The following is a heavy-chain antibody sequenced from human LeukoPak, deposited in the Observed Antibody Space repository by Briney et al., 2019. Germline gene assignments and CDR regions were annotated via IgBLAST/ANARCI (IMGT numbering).Heavy chain of an antibody. J-gene: IGHJ4*02. Sequence: GESLRLSCAASGFTFSNYGMHWVRQAPGKGLEWVAMISDDGSNKYYVDSVKGRFTISRDNSKNTLYLQINSLRAEDTAVYYCAKERVPGSWWGVLFDYWGQGTLVTVSS. CDR1: GFTFSNYG. CDR3: AKERVPGSWWGVLFDY. D-gene: IGHD6-13*01. V-gene: IGHV3-30*18. CDR2: ISDDGSNK.